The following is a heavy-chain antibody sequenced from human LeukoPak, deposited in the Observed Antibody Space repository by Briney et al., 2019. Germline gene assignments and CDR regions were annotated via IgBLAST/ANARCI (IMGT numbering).Heavy chain of an antibody. Sequence: SETLSLTCTVSRGSVSSSTYYWSWVRQPPGKGLEWIASIYYTGSTYYNPSLKSRVTVSLDLSKNEFFLTMTSVTAADTAVYFCTAEKNGSPHYWGQGTQVTVSS. CDR3: TAEKNGSPHY. CDR2: IYYTGST. J-gene: IGHJ4*02. CDR1: RGSVSSSTYY. D-gene: IGHD2-8*01. V-gene: IGHV4-39*07.